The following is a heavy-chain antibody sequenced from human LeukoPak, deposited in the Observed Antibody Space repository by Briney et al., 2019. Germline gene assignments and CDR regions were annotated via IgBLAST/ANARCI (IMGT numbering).Heavy chain of an antibody. V-gene: IGHV1-8*01. J-gene: IGHJ3*02. CDR3: ARGHWGSRDAFDI. Sequence: GSVKVSCKASGYTFTSYDINWVRQATGQGLEWMGWMNPNSGNTGYAQKFQGRVTTTRNTSISTAYMELSSLRSEDTAVYYCARGHWGSRDAFDIWGQGTMVTVSS. CDR1: GYTFTSYD. D-gene: IGHD7-27*01. CDR2: MNPNSGNT.